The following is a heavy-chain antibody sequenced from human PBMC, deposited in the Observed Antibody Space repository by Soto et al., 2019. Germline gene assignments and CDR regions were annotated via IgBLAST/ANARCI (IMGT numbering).Heavy chain of an antibody. J-gene: IGHJ4*02. D-gene: IGHD5-12*01. CDR1: GGSISSYY. Sequence: PSETLSLTCTVSGGSISSYYWSWIRQPPGKGLEWIGYIYYSGSTNYNPSLKSRVTISVDTSKNQFSLKLSSVTAADTAVYYCARDLNKYSGYGFDYWGQGTLVTVSS. V-gene: IGHV4-59*01. CDR2: IYYSGST. CDR3: ARDLNKYSGYGFDY.